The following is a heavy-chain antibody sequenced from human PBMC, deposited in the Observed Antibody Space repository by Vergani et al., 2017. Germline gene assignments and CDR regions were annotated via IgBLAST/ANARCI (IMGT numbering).Heavy chain of an antibody. J-gene: IGHJ4*02. CDR1: GFTVSSNY. D-gene: IGHD3-3*01. CDR3: AKDLSVLRFLGWSEFDY. CDR2: IYSGGST. Sequence: EVQLVESGGGLVQPGGSLRLSCAASGFTVSSNYMSWVRQAPGKGLEWVSVIYSGGSTYYADSVKGRFTISRHNSKNTLYLQMNSLRAEDTAVYYCAKDLSVLRFLGWSEFDYWGQGTLVTVSS. V-gene: IGHV3-53*04.